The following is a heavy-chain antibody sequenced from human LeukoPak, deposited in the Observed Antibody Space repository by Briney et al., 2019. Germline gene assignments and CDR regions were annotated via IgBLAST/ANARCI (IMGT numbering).Heavy chain of an antibody. J-gene: IGHJ4*02. CDR2: IYSGGST. Sequence: PGGSLRLSCAASGFTVSSNYMSWVRQAPGKGLEWVSVIYSGGSTYYADSVKGRFTTSRDNSKNTLYLQMNSLRAEDTAVYYCARNSHYDFWSGYPTYWGQGTLVTVSS. V-gene: IGHV3-53*01. CDR3: ARNSHYDFWSGYPTY. CDR1: GFTVSSNY. D-gene: IGHD3-3*01.